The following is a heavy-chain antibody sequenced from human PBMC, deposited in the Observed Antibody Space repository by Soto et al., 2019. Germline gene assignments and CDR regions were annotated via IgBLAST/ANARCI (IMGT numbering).Heavy chain of an antibody. CDR3: ARPSITMVRGPFDY. D-gene: IGHD3-10*01. Sequence: QVQLQQWGAGLLKPSETLSLTCAVYGGSFSGYYWSWIRQPPGKGLEWIGEINHSGSTNYNPSLKSRVTISVDTSKNQFSLKLSSVTAADTAVYYCARPSITMVRGPFDYWGQGTLVTVSS. V-gene: IGHV4-34*01. CDR2: INHSGST. CDR1: GGSFSGYY. J-gene: IGHJ4*02.